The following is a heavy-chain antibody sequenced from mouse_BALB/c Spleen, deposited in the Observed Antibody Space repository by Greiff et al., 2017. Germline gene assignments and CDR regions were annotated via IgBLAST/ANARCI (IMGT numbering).Heavy chain of an antibody. Sequence: QVQLQQSGAELARPGASVKLSCKASGYTFTSYWMQWVKQRPGQGLEWIGAIYPGDGDTRYTQKFKGKATLTADKSSSTAYMQLSSLASEDSAVYYCARGSVYFDVWGAGTTVTVSS. CDR1: GYTFTSYW. CDR3: ARGSVYFDV. V-gene: IGHV1-87*01. J-gene: IGHJ1*01. CDR2: IYPGDGDT.